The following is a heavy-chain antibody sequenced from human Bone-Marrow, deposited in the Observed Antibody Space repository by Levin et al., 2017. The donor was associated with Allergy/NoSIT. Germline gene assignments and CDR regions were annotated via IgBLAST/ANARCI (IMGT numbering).Heavy chain of an antibody. J-gene: IGHJ4*02. D-gene: IGHD6-25*01. CDR3: AKFTPAASDADY. CDR1: GFALSHYP. CDR2: ITANGDRT. V-gene: IGHV3-23*01. Sequence: PEASVKVSCAASGFALSHYPMSWVRQAPGRGLEWVSSITANGDRTYHADSVEGRFTVSRDNSKNTVYLQMKSLRVEDTAMYFCAKFTPAASDADYWGQGTLVTVSS.